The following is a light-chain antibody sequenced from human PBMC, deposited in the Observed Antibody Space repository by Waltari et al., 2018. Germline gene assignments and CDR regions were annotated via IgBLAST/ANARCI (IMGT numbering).Light chain of an antibody. Sequence: IVMTQSPATLSLSPGESATLSCRASQSVRSTFAWFQQKPGQPPRLLSYGTSTRATGIPARFTGSGSGTEFSLTISSLQPEDFATYYCQQYDYWPWTFGQGTRVETK. CDR1: QSVRST. CDR3: QQYDYWPWT. V-gene: IGKV3D-15*01. J-gene: IGKJ1*01. CDR2: GTS.